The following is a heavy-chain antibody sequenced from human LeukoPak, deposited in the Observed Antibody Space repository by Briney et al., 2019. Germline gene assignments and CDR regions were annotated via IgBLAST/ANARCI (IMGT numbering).Heavy chain of an antibody. CDR2: INPSGGST. Sequence: ASVKVSCKASGYTFTSYCMHWVRQAPGQGLEWMGIINPSGGSTSYAQKFQGRVTMTRDTSTSTVYMELSSLRSEDTAVYYCARAGFGVVGFDYWGQGTLVTVSS. CDR1: GYTFTSYC. CDR3: ARAGFGVVGFDY. D-gene: IGHD3-3*01. V-gene: IGHV1-46*01. J-gene: IGHJ4*02.